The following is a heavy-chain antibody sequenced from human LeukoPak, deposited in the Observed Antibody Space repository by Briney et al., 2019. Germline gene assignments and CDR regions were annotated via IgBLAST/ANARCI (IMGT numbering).Heavy chain of an antibody. J-gene: IGHJ4*02. CDR2: IIPIFGTA. Sequence: GASVKVSCKASGDTFSSYAISWVRQAPGQGLEWMGGIIPIFGTANYAQKFQGRVTITADESTSTAYMELSSLRSEDTAVYYCATRGAIAAADDYWGQGTLVTVSS. CDR3: ATRGAIAAADDY. V-gene: IGHV1-69*13. CDR1: GDTFSSYA. D-gene: IGHD6-13*01.